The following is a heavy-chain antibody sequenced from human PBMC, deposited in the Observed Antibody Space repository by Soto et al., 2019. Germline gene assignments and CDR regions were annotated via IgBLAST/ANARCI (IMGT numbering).Heavy chain of an antibody. J-gene: IGHJ4*02. CDR1: GFTFSDHY. CDR2: TRNKANSYTI. Sequence: EVQLVESGGGLVQPGGSLRLSCADSGFTFSDHYMDWVRQAPGKGLEWVGRTRNKANSYTIEYAASVKGRFTISRDDSKNSLYLQMNSLKTEDTAVYYCARADDSSGYYLDYWGQGTLVTVSS. CDR3: ARADDSSGYYLDY. D-gene: IGHD3-22*01. V-gene: IGHV3-72*01.